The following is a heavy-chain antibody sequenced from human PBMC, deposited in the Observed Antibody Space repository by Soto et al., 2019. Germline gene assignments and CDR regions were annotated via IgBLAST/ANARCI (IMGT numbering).Heavy chain of an antibody. D-gene: IGHD4-17*01. J-gene: IGHJ4*02. Sequence: QLLLQESGPGLVKPSETLSLTCAVSGASISESSHYWAWIRQPPGKGLEWMASIYYTGRTYYNPPLRSLLTIAQEPSRDQFSLNLSSVTAADMAVYYCARHLGNYGDWPFDFWGKGTLLPVST. CDR1: GASISESSHY. CDR3: ARHLGNYGDWPFDF. CDR2: IYYTGRT. V-gene: IGHV4-39*01.